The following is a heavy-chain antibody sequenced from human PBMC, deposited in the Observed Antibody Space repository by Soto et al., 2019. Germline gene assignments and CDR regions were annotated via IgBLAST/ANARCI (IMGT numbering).Heavy chain of an antibody. J-gene: IGHJ6*02. CDR2: LNAGNGNT. D-gene: IGHD4-17*01. Sequence: ASVKVSCKASGYTFTSYAMHWVRQAPGQRLEWMGWLNAGNGNTKYSQKFQGRVTITRDTSASTAYMELSSLRSEDTAVYYCAREPATTGYYYYGMDVCGQGTTVTVSS. CDR3: AREPATTGYYYYGMDV. CDR1: GYTFTSYA. V-gene: IGHV1-3*01.